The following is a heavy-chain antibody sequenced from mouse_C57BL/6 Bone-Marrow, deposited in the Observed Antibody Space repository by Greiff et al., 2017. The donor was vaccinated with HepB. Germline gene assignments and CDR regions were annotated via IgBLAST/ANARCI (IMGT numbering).Heavy chain of an antibody. J-gene: IGHJ1*03. Sequence: EVKLVESGTVLARPGASVKMSCKTSGYTFTSYWMHWVKQRPGQGLEWIGAIYPGNSDTSYNQKFKGKAKLTAVTSASTAYMELSSLTNEDSAVYYCTKGRGSSFWYFDVWGTGTTVTVSS. CDR3: TKGRGSSFWYFDV. V-gene: IGHV1-5*01. CDR1: GYTFTSYW. D-gene: IGHD1-1*01. CDR2: IYPGNSDT.